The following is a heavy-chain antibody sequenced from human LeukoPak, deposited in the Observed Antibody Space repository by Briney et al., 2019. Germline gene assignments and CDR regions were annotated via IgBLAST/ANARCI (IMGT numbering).Heavy chain of an antibody. CDR2: IYYSGST. J-gene: IGHJ5*02. V-gene: IGHV4-39*07. Sequence: PSETLSLTCTVSGGSISSSSYYWGWIRQPSGKGLEWIGSIYYSGSTYYNPSLKSRVTISVDTSKNQFSLKLSSVTAADTAVYYCARDIVVVPAAILGAWFDPWGQGTLVTVSS. CDR1: GGSISSSSYY. D-gene: IGHD2-2*02. CDR3: ARDIVVVPAAILGAWFDP.